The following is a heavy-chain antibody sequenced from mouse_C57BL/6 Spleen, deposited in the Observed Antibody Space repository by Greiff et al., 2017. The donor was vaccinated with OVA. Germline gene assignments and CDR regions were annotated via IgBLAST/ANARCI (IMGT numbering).Heavy chain of an antibody. CDR2: ISDGGSYT. CDR3: ARDGNAYAMDY. CDR1: GFTFSSYA. J-gene: IGHJ4*01. V-gene: IGHV5-4*01. D-gene: IGHD2-1*01. Sequence: EVKVEESGGGLVKPGGSLKLSCAASGFTFSSYAMSWVRQTPEKRLEWVATISDGGSYTYYPDNVKGRFTISRDNAKNNLYLQMSHLKSEDTAMYYCARDGNAYAMDYWGQGTSVTVSS.